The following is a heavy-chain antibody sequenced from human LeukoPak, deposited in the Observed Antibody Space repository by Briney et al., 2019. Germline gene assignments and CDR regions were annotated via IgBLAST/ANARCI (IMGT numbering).Heavy chain of an antibody. V-gene: IGHV4-59*08. J-gene: IGHJ4*02. D-gene: IGHD4-23*01. Sequence: PSETLSLTCTVSGGSINNDYWSWIRQSPGKGLEWIGYIFYSGGTNYNPSLKTRVTISIDTSKTQFSLRLSSATAADTAVYYCATHHSSTVVADDWGQGTLVTVSS. CDR2: IFYSGGT. CDR3: ATHHSSTVVADD. CDR1: GGSINNDY.